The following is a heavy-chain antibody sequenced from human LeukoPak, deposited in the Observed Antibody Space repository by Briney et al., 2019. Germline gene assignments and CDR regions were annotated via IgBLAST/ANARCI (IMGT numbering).Heavy chain of an antibody. J-gene: IGHJ4*02. CDR2: ISNSDYST. D-gene: IGHD1-14*01. CDR1: GFIFSNYA. CDR3: AKATGYLL. V-gene: IGHV3-23*01. Sequence: QTGGSLRLSCAASGFIFSNYAMHWVRQAPGKGLEWVSTISNSDYSTYYADSVKGRFTISRANSENTLYLQMNNLRAEDTAVYYCAKATGYLLWGQGTLVTVSS.